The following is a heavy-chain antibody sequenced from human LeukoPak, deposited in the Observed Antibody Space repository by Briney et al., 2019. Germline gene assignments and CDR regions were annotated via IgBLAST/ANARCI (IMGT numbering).Heavy chain of an antibody. Sequence: SQTLSLTCTVSGGSISSGGYSWSWIRQPPGKGLEWIGYIYHSGSTYYNPSLKSRVTISVDRSKNQFSLKLSSVTAADTAVYYCARSLNYYGSGSNWFDPWGQGTLVTVSS. V-gene: IGHV4-30-2*01. D-gene: IGHD3-10*01. J-gene: IGHJ5*02. CDR1: GGSISSGGYS. CDR2: IYHSGST. CDR3: ARSLNYYGSGSNWFDP.